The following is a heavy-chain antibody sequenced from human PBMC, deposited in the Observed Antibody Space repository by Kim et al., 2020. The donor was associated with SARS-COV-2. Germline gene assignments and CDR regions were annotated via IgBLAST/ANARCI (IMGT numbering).Heavy chain of an antibody. D-gene: IGHD6-13*01. J-gene: IGHJ4*02. CDR1: GFTFSSYT. Sequence: GGSLRLSCAASGFTFSSYTMNWVRQAPGKGLEWVSSISSSSSYIYYADSVKGRFTISRDNAKNSLYLQMNSLRAEDTAVYFCARVGAAANFDYWGQGTLVTVSS. V-gene: IGHV3-21*01. CDR3: ARVGAAANFDY. CDR2: ISSSSSYI.